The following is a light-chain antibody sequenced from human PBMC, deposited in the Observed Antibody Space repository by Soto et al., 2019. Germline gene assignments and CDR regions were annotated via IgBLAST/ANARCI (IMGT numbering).Light chain of an antibody. Sequence: EIVLTQSPATLSVSPGESATLFCRASQSVSSNLAWYQHKAGQAPRLLIYVASARAPGIPARFSGSGSGTEFTLTINSLQSEDFGVYFCMQYNKWPLRTFGQGTKV. V-gene: IGKV3-15*01. CDR1: QSVSSN. CDR3: MQYNKWPLRT. CDR2: VAS. J-gene: IGKJ1*01.